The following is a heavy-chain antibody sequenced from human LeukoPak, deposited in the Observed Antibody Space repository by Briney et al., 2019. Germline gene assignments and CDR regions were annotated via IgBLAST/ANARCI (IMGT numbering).Heavy chain of an antibody. CDR1: GFTFSSYW. CDR2: INSDGSST. V-gene: IGHV3-74*01. Sequence: GGSLGLSCAASGFTFSSYWMHWVRQAPGKGLVWVSRINSDGSSTSYADSVKGRFTISRDNAKNTLYLQMNSLRAEDTAVYYCARVSSLITMVRGVRYYYMDVWGKGTTVTVSS. J-gene: IGHJ6*03. D-gene: IGHD3-10*01. CDR3: ARVSSLITMVRGVRYYYMDV.